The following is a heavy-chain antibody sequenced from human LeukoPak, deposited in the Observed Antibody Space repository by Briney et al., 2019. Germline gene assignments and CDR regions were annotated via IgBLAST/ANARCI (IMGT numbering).Heavy chain of an antibody. CDR1: GFTFSSYG. CDR3: ARDRGRDGYNRPSIYYYYYYGMDV. Sequence: GGSLRLSCAASGFTFSSYGMHWVRQAPGKGLEWVAVIWYDGSNKYYADSVKGRFTISRDNSKNTLYLQMNSLRAEDTAVYYGARDRGRDGYNRPSIYYYYYYGMDVWGQGTTVTVSS. CDR2: IWYDGSNK. V-gene: IGHV3-33*01. D-gene: IGHD5-24*01. J-gene: IGHJ6*02.